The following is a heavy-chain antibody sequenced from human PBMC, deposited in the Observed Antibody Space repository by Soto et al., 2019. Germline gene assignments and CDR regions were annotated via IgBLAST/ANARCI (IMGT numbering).Heavy chain of an antibody. J-gene: IGHJ6*02. D-gene: IGHD2-8*01. CDR2: INHSGST. CDR1: GGSFSGYY. V-gene: IGHV4-34*01. Sequence: SETLSLTCAVYGGSFSGYYWSWIRQPPGKGLEWIGEINHSGSTNYNPSLKSRVTISVDTSKNQFSLKLSSVTAADTAVYYCARKHSVWYYGMDGWGQGTTVTVSS. CDR3: ARKHSVWYYGMDG.